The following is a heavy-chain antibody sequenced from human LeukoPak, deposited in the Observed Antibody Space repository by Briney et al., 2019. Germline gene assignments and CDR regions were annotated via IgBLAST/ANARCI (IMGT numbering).Heavy chain of an antibody. Sequence: PGGSLRLSCAASGFTFSSYALHWVRQAPGKGLECVAVISYDGNNKYYTDSVKVRFTISRDNSKNTLYLQMNSLRAEDSAVYYCAKSVEMATIMSAFDYWGQGTLVTVSS. CDR2: ISYDGNNK. V-gene: IGHV3-30*04. CDR1: GFTFSSYA. J-gene: IGHJ4*02. CDR3: AKSVEMATIMSAFDY. D-gene: IGHD5-24*01.